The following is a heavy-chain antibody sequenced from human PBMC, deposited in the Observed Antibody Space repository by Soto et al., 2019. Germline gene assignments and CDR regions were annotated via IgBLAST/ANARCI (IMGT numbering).Heavy chain of an antibody. V-gene: IGHV3-23*01. CDR3: ARDQAAGGTISRYFQD. D-gene: IGHD6-13*01. Sequence: EVQLLESGGGLVQPEGSLRLSCEASGFTFSSYAMSWVRQAPGKGLEWVSGISGGGSTTYYADSVKGRFTISRDNSKNTQYLQVNSLRAEDTAVYYCARDQAAGGTISRYFQDWGQGTLVTVSS. J-gene: IGHJ1*01. CDR2: ISGGGSTT. CDR1: GFTFSSYA.